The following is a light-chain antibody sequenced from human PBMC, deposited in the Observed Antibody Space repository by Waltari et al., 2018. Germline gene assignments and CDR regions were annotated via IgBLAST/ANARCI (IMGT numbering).Light chain of an antibody. CDR3: QQYGSSPLT. J-gene: IGKJ4*01. CDR2: GAS. CDR1: QSVSSSY. Sequence: EIVLTQSPVTLYLSPGERATLACRASQSVSSSYLAWYQQKPGQAPRLLIYGASSRATGSPDRFSGSGSGTDFTLTISRLEPEDFAVYYCQQYGSSPLTFGGGTKVEIK. V-gene: IGKV3-20*01.